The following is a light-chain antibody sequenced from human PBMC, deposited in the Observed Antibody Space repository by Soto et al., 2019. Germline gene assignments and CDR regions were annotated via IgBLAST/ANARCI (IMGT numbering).Light chain of an antibody. V-gene: IGKV3-20*01. CDR3: QQYGDSPT. J-gene: IGKJ5*01. CDR2: GAS. Sequence: SPGERASLSCRASQSIFSDYLAWYQHRPGQAPRLLINGASRRATGIPDRFSGSGSGTDFTLTISRLEPEDFAVYYCQQYGDSPTFGQGTRLEIK. CDR1: QSIFSDY.